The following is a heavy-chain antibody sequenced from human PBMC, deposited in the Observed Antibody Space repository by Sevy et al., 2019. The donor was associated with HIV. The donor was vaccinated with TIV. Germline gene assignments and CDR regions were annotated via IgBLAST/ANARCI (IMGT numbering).Heavy chain of an antibody. D-gene: IGHD5-12*01. V-gene: IGHV4-39*02. Sequence: SETLSLTCSISGGTIVSSGHYWGWIRQTPGKGLEWIGSIYYNGHTFYPPSLKSRLTISIDTSKNQFSLTLSSVTVADTAVYFCAREAGGYDYDCGMDVWGQGTTVTVSS. CDR3: AREAGGYDYDCGMDV. CDR2: IYYNGHT. J-gene: IGHJ6*02. CDR1: GGTIVSSGHY.